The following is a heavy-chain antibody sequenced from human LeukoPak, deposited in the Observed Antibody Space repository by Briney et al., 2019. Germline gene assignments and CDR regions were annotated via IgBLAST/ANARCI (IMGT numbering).Heavy chain of an antibody. J-gene: IGHJ4*02. V-gene: IGHV1-18*01. D-gene: IGHD6-13*01. CDR2: ISAYNGNT. Sequence: ASVKVSCKASGYTFTSYGISWVRQAPGQGLEWMGWISAYNGNTNYAQKLQGRVTMTTDTSTSTAYMELRSLRSDDTAVYYCAREARLGIAAAGTIDYWGQGTLVTVSS. CDR3: AREARLGIAAAGTIDY. CDR1: GYTFTSYG.